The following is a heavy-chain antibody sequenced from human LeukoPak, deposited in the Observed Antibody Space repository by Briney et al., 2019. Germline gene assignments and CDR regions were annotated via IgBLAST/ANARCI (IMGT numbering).Heavy chain of an antibody. CDR2: MNPNSGNT. J-gene: IGHJ3*02. CDR3: ARRLDSSNWYAAFDI. CDR1: GYTFTSYD. V-gene: IGHV1-8*01. Sequence: GASVKVSCKASGYTFTSYDLNWVRQATGQGLEWMGWMNPNSGNTGYAQKFQGRVTMTRDTSISTAYMELSSLTSEDTAAYYCARRLDSSNWYAAFDIWGQGTMVTVSS. D-gene: IGHD6-13*01.